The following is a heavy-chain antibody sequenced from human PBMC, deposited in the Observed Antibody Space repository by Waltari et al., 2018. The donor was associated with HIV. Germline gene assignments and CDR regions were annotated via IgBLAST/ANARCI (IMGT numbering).Heavy chain of an antibody. V-gene: IGHV3-48*02. CDR2: ISSSRSTI. CDR1: GFTFSSYS. CDR3: AGGLMTTSPT. J-gene: IGHJ5*02. D-gene: IGHD4-17*01. Sequence: EVQLVESGGGLVQPGGSLRLSCAAYGFTFSSYSMNWFRQAPGKGLDWVSYISSSRSTIYYADSVKGRFTISREKAKNSLYLQMNSRRDEDTAVYYCAGGLMTTSPTWGQGTLVTVSS.